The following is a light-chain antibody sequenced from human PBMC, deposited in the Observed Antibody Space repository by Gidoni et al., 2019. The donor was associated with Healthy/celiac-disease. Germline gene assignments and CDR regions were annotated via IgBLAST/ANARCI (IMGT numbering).Light chain of an antibody. J-gene: IGKJ2*02. V-gene: IGKV1-39*01. Sequence: DIQITHSPSSLSASVGDRVTITCRASQSISSYLNWYQQKPGKAPKLLIYAASSLQSGVPSRFSGSGYGTDFTLTISSLQPEDFETYYCQQSYSTPRTFGQGTKLEIK. CDR2: AAS. CDR3: QQSYSTPRT. CDR1: QSISSY.